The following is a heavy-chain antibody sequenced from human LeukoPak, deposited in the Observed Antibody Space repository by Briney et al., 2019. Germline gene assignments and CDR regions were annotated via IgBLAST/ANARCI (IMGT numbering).Heavy chain of an antibody. CDR1: GFTFDDYG. CDR2: ISGSGGST. D-gene: IGHD6-13*01. Sequence: GGSLRLSCAASGFTFDDYGMSWVRQAPGKGLEWVSAISGSGGSTYYADSVKGRFTISRDNSKNTLYLQMNSLRAEDTAVYYCAKDISSSAPGYWGQGTLVTVSS. J-gene: IGHJ4*02. CDR3: AKDISSSAPGY. V-gene: IGHV3-23*01.